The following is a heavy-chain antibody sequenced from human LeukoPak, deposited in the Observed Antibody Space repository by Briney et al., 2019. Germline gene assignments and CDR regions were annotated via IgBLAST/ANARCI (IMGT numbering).Heavy chain of an antibody. CDR3: ARAYYDSSGYSPS. Sequence: GASVKVSRKTSGYTFTSFDINWVRQAAGQGLEWLGWMNPYTGKTGYAQKFQGRVTITADKSTSTAYMELSSLRSEDTAVYYCARAYYDSSGYSPSWGQGTLVTVSS. CDR2: MNPYTGKT. CDR1: GYTFTSFD. D-gene: IGHD3-22*01. V-gene: IGHV1-8*03. J-gene: IGHJ5*02.